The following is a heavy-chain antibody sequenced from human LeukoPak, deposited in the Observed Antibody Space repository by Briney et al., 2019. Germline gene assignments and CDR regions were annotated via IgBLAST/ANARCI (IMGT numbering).Heavy chain of an antibody. Sequence: PGGSLRLSCAASGFTVSINYMSWVRQAPGKGLEWVANIKQDGSEKYYVDSVKGRFTISRDNAKNSLYLQMNSLRVEDTAVYYCAREPDRDIVEVGSFDIWGQGTMVTVSS. CDR2: IKQDGSEK. V-gene: IGHV3-7*01. CDR3: AREPDRDIVEVGSFDI. J-gene: IGHJ3*02. CDR1: GFTVSINY. D-gene: IGHD2-2*01.